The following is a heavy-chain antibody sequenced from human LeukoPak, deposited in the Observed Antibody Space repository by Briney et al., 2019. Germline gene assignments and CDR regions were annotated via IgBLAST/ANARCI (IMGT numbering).Heavy chain of an antibody. Sequence: SETLSLTCTVSDGSISSSTYYWGWIRQPPGKGLEWIGTISYYGSTNYNPSLKSRVTISVDTSKRQVSLKLTSVTAADTAVYSCARQSSDYAFDYWGQGTLVTVSS. CDR3: ARQSSDYAFDY. CDR2: ISYYGST. CDR1: DGSISSSTYY. V-gene: IGHV4-39*01. J-gene: IGHJ4*02. D-gene: IGHD4-17*01.